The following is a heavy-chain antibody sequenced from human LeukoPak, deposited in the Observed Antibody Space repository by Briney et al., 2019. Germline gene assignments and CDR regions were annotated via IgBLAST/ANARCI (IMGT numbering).Heavy chain of an antibody. J-gene: IGHJ6*04. V-gene: IGHV4-34*01. CDR2: INHSGST. CDR3: ARGATSCYYV. Sequence: SETLSLTCAVYGGSFSGYYWSWIRQPPGKGLEWSGEINHSGSTNTNPSLKSRVTKSVDTSKNQFSLKLSSVTAADTAVYYCARGATSCYYVWGKGTTVTVSS. CDR1: GGSFSGYY. D-gene: IGHD2-2*01.